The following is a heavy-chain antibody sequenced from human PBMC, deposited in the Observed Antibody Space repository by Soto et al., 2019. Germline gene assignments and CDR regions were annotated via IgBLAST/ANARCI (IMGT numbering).Heavy chain of an antibody. CDR3: TRDIGGKGAY. V-gene: IGHV3-21*01. Sequence: EVLLVESGGGLVKPGGSLRLSCEASGFPFSDYVINWVRQAPGKGLEWISSISSSSSYIDYADSVKGRFTISRDNAKNSLYLQMNSLRAEDTAMYYCTRDIGGKGAYWGPGTLVTVSS. CDR2: ISSSSSYI. CDR1: GFPFSDYV. D-gene: IGHD3-10*01. J-gene: IGHJ4*02.